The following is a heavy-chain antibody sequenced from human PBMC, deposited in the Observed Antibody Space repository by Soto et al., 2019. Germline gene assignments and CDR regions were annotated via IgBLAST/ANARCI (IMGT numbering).Heavy chain of an antibody. V-gene: IGHV4-31*03. CDR2: IYYSGST. CDR1: GGSISIGGYY. D-gene: IGHD1-26*01. J-gene: IGHJ5*02. Sequence: SETLSLTCTVSGGSISIGGYYWSCIRQHPGKGLEWIGYIYYSGSTYYNPSLKSRVTISVDTSKNQFSLKLSSVTAADTAVYYCARVSSVGAPFWFDPWGQGTLVTVSS. CDR3: ARVSSVGAPFWFDP.